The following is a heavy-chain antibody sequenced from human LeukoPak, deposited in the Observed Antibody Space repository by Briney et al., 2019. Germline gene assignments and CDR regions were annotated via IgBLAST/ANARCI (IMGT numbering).Heavy chain of an antibody. CDR1: GGSVSSGSYY. CDR2: IYYSGST. Sequence: PSETPSLTCTVSGGSVSSGSYYWSWIRQPPGKGLEWIGYIYYSGSTNYNPSLKSRVTISVDTSKNQFSLKLSSVTAADTAVYYCATLGYSYGLHWYFDLWGRGTLVTVSS. D-gene: IGHD5-18*01. CDR3: ATLGYSYGLHWYFDL. V-gene: IGHV4-61*01. J-gene: IGHJ2*01.